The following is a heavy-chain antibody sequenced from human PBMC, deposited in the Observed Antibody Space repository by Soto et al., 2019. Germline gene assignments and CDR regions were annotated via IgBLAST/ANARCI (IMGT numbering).Heavy chain of an antibody. V-gene: IGHV1-58*01. D-gene: IGHD3-3*01. Sequence: QMQLVQSGPEVKKPGTSVKVSCKASGFTFTSSAVQWVRQARGQRLEWIGWIVVGSGNTNYAQKFQERVTITRDMSTSTAYMELSSLRSEDTAVYYCAADVLVLEWFHYYYYGMDVWGQGTTVTVSS. CDR1: GFTFTSSA. J-gene: IGHJ6*02. CDR3: AADVLVLEWFHYYYYGMDV. CDR2: IVVGSGNT.